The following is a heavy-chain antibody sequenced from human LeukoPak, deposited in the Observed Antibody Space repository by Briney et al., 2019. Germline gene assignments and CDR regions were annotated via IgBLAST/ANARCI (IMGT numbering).Heavy chain of an antibody. V-gene: IGHV4-39*01. Sequence: SETLSLTCTVSGDSISSSSYYWGWVRQPPGNGLEWIGDIYYNGNSHYSPSRKSRVTISLDTSKNQFSLKLRSVTAADTAVYYCARRRYYDRTGFLDWGQGSLVSLSS. CDR3: ARRRYYDRTGFLD. J-gene: IGHJ1*01. D-gene: IGHD3-22*01. CDR2: IYYNGNS. CDR1: GDSISSSSYY.